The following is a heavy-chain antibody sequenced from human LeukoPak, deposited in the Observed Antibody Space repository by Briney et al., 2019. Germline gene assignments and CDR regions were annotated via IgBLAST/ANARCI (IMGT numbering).Heavy chain of an antibody. CDR1: GDAFSSYG. V-gene: IGHV1-69*04. CDR2: IIPITGIR. D-gene: IGHD2-15*01. CDR3: VRHCSAGSCSSEF. Sequence: GASMKVSCKASGDAFSSYGLSWVRQAPGQGLEWMGRIIPITGIRDYAQKFQGRVTITAEKYSDTAYMELSSLRSDDTAVYYCVRHCSAGSCSSEFWGQGTLVIVSS. J-gene: IGHJ4*02.